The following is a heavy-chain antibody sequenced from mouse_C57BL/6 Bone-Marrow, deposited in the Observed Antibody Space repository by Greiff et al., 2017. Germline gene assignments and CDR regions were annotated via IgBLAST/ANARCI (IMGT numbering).Heavy chain of an antibody. V-gene: IGHV1-80*01. D-gene: IGHD2-1*01. CDR2: IYPGDGDT. CDR3: EVNAMDD. J-gene: IGHJ4*01. Sequence: LKESGASVKISCKASGYAFSSYWMHWVKQRPGKGLEWIGQIYPGDGDTNYNGKFNGKATLTADKSSSTAYMQLSSLTSEDSAVYFCEVNAMDDWGQGTSVTVSS. CDR1: GYAFSSYW.